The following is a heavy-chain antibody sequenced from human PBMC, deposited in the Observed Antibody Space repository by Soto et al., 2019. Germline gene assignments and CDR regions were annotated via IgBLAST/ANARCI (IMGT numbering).Heavy chain of an antibody. CDR2: ISSSGSTI. D-gene: IGHD6-6*01. CDR3: ARDLGGSSSSLHHYGMDV. V-gene: IGHV3-48*03. J-gene: IGHJ6*02. Sequence: EVQLVESGGGLVQPGGSLRLSCAASGFTFSSYEMNWVRQAPGKGLEWVSYISSSGSTIYYADSVKGRFTISRDNAKNSLYLQMNSLRAEDTAVYYCARDLGGSSSSLHHYGMDVWGQGTTVTVSS. CDR1: GFTFSSYE.